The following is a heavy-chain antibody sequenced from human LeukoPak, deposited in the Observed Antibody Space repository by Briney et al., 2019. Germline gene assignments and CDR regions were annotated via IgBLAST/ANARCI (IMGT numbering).Heavy chain of an antibody. CDR3: ARDLVFSGQLWLNPHAFDI. CDR1: GYTFTSYG. J-gene: IGHJ3*02. Sequence: ASVKVSCKASGYTFTSYGISWVRQAPGQGLEWMGWISAYNGNTNYAQKLQGRVTMTTDTSTSTAYMELRSLRSDDTAVYYCARDLVFSGQLWLNPHAFDIWGQGTMVTVSS. D-gene: IGHD5-18*01. CDR2: ISAYNGNT. V-gene: IGHV1-18*01.